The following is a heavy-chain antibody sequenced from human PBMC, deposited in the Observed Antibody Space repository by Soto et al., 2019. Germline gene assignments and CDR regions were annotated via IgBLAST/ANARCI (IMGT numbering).Heavy chain of an antibody. Sequence: EVQLLESGGGLVQPGGSLRLSCAASGFTFSSYAMSWVRQAPGKGLEWVSAISGSGGSTLYADSVKGRITISRDNSKNTLYLQMNSLRAEDTAVYYCAKGRAPSGWYPPCYYGMDVWGLGTTVTVSS. CDR1: GFTFSSYA. D-gene: IGHD6-19*01. V-gene: IGHV3-23*01. CDR3: AKGRAPSGWYPPCYYGMDV. J-gene: IGHJ6*02. CDR2: ISGSGGST.